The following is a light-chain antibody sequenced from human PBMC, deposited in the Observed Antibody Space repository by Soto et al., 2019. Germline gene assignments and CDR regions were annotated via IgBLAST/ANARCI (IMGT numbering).Light chain of an antibody. CDR3: QQYGMSPTT. CDR1: QNFGSNY. Sequence: IVFTQSPDTLSLSPGERATLSCRASQNFGSNYLAWYQQKRGQAPRFLIYGASSRATGIPDRFSGSGSGTDFSLTISRLEPEDFAVYVCQQYGMSPTTFCQGTNVDIK. V-gene: IGKV3-20*01. CDR2: GAS. J-gene: IGKJ1*01.